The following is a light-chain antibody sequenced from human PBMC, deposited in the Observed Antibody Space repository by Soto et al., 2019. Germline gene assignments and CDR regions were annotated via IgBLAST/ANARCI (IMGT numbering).Light chain of an antibody. Sequence: EIVFTQSPATLSLSPGERATLSCRASQSVSSYLAWYQQKPGQAPRLLIYDASNRATGIPARFSGSGSGTDFTLTISSLEPEDFAVYYCQQYGGMWTFGQGTKVDIK. CDR2: DAS. V-gene: IGKV3-11*01. J-gene: IGKJ1*01. CDR3: QQYGGMWT. CDR1: QSVSSY.